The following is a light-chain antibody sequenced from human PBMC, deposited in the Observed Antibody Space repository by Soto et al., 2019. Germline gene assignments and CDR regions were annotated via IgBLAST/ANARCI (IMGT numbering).Light chain of an antibody. Sequence: QSVLAQPPSASGTPGQTVTISCSGSSSNIGSNYVYWYQQLPGTAPKLLIFKSNYRPSGLPDRFSGSKSGTSASLAISGLRSEDEADYYCATWDDSLSGRGVFGGGTKLTVL. CDR2: KSN. V-gene: IGLV1-47*01. CDR3: ATWDDSLSGRGV. J-gene: IGLJ2*01. CDR1: SSNIGSNY.